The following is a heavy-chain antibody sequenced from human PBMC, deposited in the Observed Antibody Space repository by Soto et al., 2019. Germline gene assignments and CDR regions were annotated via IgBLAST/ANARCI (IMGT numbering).Heavy chain of an antibody. V-gene: IGHV2-5*02. D-gene: IGHD1-1*01. CDR2: IYWDDDK. Sequence: QITLKESGPTLVKPTQTLTLTCTFSGFSLSTSGVAVGWIRQPPGKALEWLVLIYWDDDKHYSPSLKSRLTITKDTSKNQVVLRMTNMDPLDTATYYCAYRGNRGHLSYWGQGTLVTVSS. J-gene: IGHJ4*02. CDR3: AYRGNRGHLSY. CDR1: GFSLSTSGVA.